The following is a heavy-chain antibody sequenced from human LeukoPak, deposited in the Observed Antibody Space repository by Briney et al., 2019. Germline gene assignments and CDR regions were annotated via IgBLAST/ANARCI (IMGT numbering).Heavy chain of an antibody. V-gene: IGHV3-30-3*01. D-gene: IGHD2-2*01. CDR2: ISYDGSNK. Sequence: GGSLRLSCAASGFTFSSYWMHWVRQAPGKGLEWVAVISYDGSNKYYADSVKGRFTISRDNSKNTLYLQMNSLRAEDTAVYYCARSLYGTRLYYYYGMDVWGQGTTVTVSS. CDR3: ARSLYGTRLYYYYGMDV. J-gene: IGHJ6*02. CDR1: GFTFSSYW.